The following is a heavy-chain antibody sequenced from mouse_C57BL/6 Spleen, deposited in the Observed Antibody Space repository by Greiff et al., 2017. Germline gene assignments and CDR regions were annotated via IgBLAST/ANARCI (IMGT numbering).Heavy chain of an antibody. CDR2: IYPGDGDT. CDR1: GYAFSSYW. CDR3: ARGGITTVVEGYAMDY. Sequence: QVQLQQSGAELVKPGASVKISCKASGYAFSSYWMNWVKQRPGQGLEWIGQIYPGDGDTNYNGKFKGKATLTADKSSSTAYMQLSSLTSEDSAVYFGARGGITTVVEGYAMDYWGQGTSVTVSS. J-gene: IGHJ4*01. V-gene: IGHV1-80*01. D-gene: IGHD1-1*01.